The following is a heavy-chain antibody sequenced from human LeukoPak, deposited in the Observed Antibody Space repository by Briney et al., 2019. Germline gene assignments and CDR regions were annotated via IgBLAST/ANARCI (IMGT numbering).Heavy chain of an antibody. Sequence: ASVKVSCKASGYSFTSNYIHWVRQAPGQGLEWMGMIYPRDGGTSYAQKFQGRVTVTRDTSTSTVHMELSSLRSEDTAVYYCARDLVENSSSWYSMLNNYYYYYGMDVWGQGTTVTVSS. V-gene: IGHV1-46*01. CDR3: ARDLVENSSSWYSMLNNYYYYYGMDV. J-gene: IGHJ6*02. CDR1: GYSFTSNY. CDR2: IYPRDGGT. D-gene: IGHD6-13*01.